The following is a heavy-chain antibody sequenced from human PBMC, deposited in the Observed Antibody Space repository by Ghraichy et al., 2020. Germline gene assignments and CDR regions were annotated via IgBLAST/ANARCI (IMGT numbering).Heavy chain of an antibody. CDR1: GFTFSSYW. CDR2: INSDGSST. J-gene: IGHJ4*02. V-gene: IGHV3-74*01. Sequence: LSLTCAASGFTFSSYWMHWVRQAPGKGLVWVSRINSDGSSTSYADSVKGRFTISRDNAKNTLYLQMNSLRAEDTAVYYCARDTGAAGGEHDYWGQGTLVTVSS. D-gene: IGHD6-13*01. CDR3: ARDTGAAGGEHDY.